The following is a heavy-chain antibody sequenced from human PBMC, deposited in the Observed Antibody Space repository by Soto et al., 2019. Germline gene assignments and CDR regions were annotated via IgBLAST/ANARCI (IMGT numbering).Heavy chain of an antibody. CDR3: ARVSYDYIWGSYRYTSGWFDP. CDR2: ISAYNGNT. D-gene: IGHD3-16*02. V-gene: IGHV1-18*01. Sequence: QVPLVQSGAEVKKPGASVKVSCKASGYTFTSYGISWVRQAPGQGLEWMGWISAYNGNTNYAQKLQGRVTMTTDTSTSTAYMELRSLRSDDTAVYYCARVSYDYIWGSYRYTSGWFDPWGQGTLVTVSS. J-gene: IGHJ5*02. CDR1: GYTFTSYG.